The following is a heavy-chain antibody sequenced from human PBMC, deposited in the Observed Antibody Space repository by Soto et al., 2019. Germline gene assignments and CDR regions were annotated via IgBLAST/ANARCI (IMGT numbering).Heavy chain of an antibody. V-gene: IGHV1-2*02. Sequence: ASVMVSCKASGYAFTDYYMHCVGQAPGQGLEWMGWLNPNSGVTNYEQKFQGSVTMTRDTSISTAYMELSRLRSDDTAVYYCARVWGPTWHFEYWGQGTLVTVSS. CDR2: LNPNSGVT. CDR3: ARVWGPTWHFEY. D-gene: IGHD3-10*01. CDR1: GYAFTDYY. J-gene: IGHJ4*02.